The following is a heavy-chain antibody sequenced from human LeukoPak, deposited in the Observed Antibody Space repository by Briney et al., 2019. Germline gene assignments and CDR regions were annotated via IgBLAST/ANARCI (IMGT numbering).Heavy chain of an antibody. CDR3: AREGYCSGGSCYSRWFDP. J-gene: IGHJ5*02. D-gene: IGHD2-15*01. CDR1: GGTFSSYA. Sequence: SVKVSCKASGGTFSSYAISWVRQAPGQGLEWMGGFIPIFGTANYAQKFQGRVTITADESTSTAYMELSSLRSEDTAVYYCAREGYCSGGSCYSRWFDPWGQGTLVTVSS. CDR2: FIPIFGTA. V-gene: IGHV1-69*01.